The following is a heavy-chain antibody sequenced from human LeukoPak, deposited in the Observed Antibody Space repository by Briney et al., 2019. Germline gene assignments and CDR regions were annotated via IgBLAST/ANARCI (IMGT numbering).Heavy chain of an antibody. Sequence: GGALRLSCAASGVTFSYYGMHWVRQAPGKGLEWVSAASSYESDKYYVDSVKGRFTISRDNSKNTLYLQLNSLRAEDTAVYYCAKGEPRGGYYYHYLDVWGKGTTVTVSS. D-gene: IGHD1-26*01. CDR2: ASSYESDK. CDR3: AKGEPRGGYYYHYLDV. CDR1: GVTFSYYG. J-gene: IGHJ6*03. V-gene: IGHV3-30*18.